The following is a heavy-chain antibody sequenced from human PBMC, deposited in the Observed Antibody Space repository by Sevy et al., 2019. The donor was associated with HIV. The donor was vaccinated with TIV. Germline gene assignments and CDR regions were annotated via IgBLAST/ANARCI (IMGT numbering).Heavy chain of an antibody. Sequence: GGSLRLSCAASGFSFSAYTMNWVRQAPGKGLEWVSSINSGRNYIYYADSMKGLFTISRDNDKNSLYLQMNSLRAEDTAVYYCARSSGWSQPTDYWGQGTLVTVSS. CDR2: INSGRNYI. J-gene: IGHJ4*02. V-gene: IGHV3-21*06. CDR3: ARSSGWSQPTDY. CDR1: GFSFSAYT. D-gene: IGHD6-19*01.